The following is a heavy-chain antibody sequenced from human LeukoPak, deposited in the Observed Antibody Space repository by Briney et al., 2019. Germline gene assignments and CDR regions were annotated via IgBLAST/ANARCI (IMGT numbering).Heavy chain of an antibody. V-gene: IGHV3-11*04. Sequence: GSLRLSCAASGFTFSDYYMSWIRQAPGKGLEWVSYISSSGSTIYYADSVKGRFTISRDNAKNSLYLQMNSLRAEDTAVYYCARDLTPDIVVVVAAPYLGVWGKGTMVTVSS. D-gene: IGHD2-15*01. J-gene: IGHJ6*03. CDR2: ISSSGSTI. CDR1: GFTFSDYY. CDR3: ARDLTPDIVVVVAAPYLGV.